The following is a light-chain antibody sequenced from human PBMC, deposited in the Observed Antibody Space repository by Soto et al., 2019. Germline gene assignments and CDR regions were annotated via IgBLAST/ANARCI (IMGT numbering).Light chain of an antibody. Sequence: DVQMTQSPSTLSASVGDRVTITCRASQSINNLLAWYQQKPGKAPKFLIYDVSTLESGVPSRFSGSGSGTEFTLTISSLQPEDFATCYSQQYDRYPLTFGGGTKVDIK. CDR1: QSINNL. V-gene: IGKV1-5*01. CDR3: QQYDRYPLT. CDR2: DVS. J-gene: IGKJ4*01.